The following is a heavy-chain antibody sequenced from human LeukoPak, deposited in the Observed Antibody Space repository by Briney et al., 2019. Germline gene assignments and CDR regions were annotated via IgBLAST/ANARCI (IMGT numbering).Heavy chain of an antibody. CDR2: ISGSGGST. CDR3: AKDKGVVVPAAKFDY. Sequence: GGSLRLSCAASGFTFSDYYMSWVRQAPGKGLEWVSAISGSGGSTYYADSVKGRFTISRDNSKNTLYLQMNSLRAEDTAVYYCAKDKGVVVPAAKFDYWGQGTLVTVSS. J-gene: IGHJ4*02. D-gene: IGHD2-2*01. CDR1: GFTFSDYY. V-gene: IGHV3-23*01.